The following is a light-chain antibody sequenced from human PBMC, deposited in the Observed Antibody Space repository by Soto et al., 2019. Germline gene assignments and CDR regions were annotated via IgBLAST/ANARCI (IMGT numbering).Light chain of an antibody. CDR3: CSYAGSSVYV. CDR1: SKVVGTFNL. V-gene: IGLV2-23*02. Sequence: QSVLTPVAPLSGCPGQSITICCMGASKVVGTFNLVSWYQQHPGKAPRLMIYEVIKRPSGVSNRFSGSKSGNTASLTISGLQAEDEAEYYCCSYAGSSVYVFGTGTKVTVL. J-gene: IGLJ1*01. CDR2: EVI.